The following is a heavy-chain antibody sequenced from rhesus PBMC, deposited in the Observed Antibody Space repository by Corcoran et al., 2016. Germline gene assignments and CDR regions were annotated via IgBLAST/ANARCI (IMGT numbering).Heavy chain of an antibody. CDR3: ARADHLEG. CDR2: IGFDGSNK. CDR1: GFAFSSFG. D-gene: IGHD1-38*01. Sequence: EVQLVESGGGLVQPGGSLRLSCAASGFAFSSFGMHWVRQAPGKGLEWGALIGFDGSNKHSADSVKDRFTISRDNSNNMVYLQMNNLKLDDTAVYYCARADHLEGWGQGVLVTVSS. J-gene: IGHJ4*01. V-gene: IGHV3-54*02.